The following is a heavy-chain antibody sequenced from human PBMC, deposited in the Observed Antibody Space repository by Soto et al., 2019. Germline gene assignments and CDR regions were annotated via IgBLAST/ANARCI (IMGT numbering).Heavy chain of an antibody. Sequence: SQTLSLTCAISGDSVSSKDAAWNWIRQSPSRGLEWLGRTYYRSKWSTDYAVSLKGRITVKPDPSKNQFSLQLNSVTPEDTAVYYCARALAGSYGYWGQGPRGTVS. CDR2: TYYRSKWST. V-gene: IGHV6-1*01. D-gene: IGHD1-26*01. CDR1: GDSVSSKDAA. J-gene: IGHJ4*02. CDR3: ARALAGSYGY.